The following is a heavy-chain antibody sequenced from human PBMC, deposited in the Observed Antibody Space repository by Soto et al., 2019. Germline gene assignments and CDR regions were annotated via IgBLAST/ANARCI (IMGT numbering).Heavy chain of an antibody. CDR2: ISAYNGNT. D-gene: IGHD2-15*01. CDR3: ARVASEYCSGGSCSREKYYYYYGMDV. J-gene: IGHJ6*02. Sequence: ASVKVSCKASGYTFTSYGISWVRQAPGQGLEWMGWISAYNGNTNYAQKLHGRFTMTTDTSTSTAYMELRSLISDDTAVYYCARVASEYCSGGSCSREKYYYYYGMDVWGQGTTVTVSS. V-gene: IGHV1-18*01. CDR1: GYTFTSYG.